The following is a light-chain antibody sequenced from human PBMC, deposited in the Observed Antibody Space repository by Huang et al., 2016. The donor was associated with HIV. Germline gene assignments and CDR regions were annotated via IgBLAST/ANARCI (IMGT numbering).Light chain of an antibody. V-gene: IGKV4-1*01. CDR1: QSVLYNSNNKNS. CDR3: QQYYTIPYT. J-gene: IGKJ2*01. CDR2: CAS. Sequence: DIVMTQSPDSLAVSLGERATLNCKSSQSVLYNSNNKNSLGWFQQKPGQPPKLLIYCASTRQSGVPDRFSGSGSGTDFTLTISSLQAEDVAVYYCQQYYTIPYTFGQGTKLEIK.